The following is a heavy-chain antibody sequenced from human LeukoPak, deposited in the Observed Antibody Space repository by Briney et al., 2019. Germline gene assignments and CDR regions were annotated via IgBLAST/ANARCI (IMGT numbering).Heavy chain of an antibody. CDR2: INSDGSST. V-gene: IGHV3-74*01. D-gene: IGHD2-2*01. CDR1: GFTFSNYW. J-gene: IGHJ3*02. CDR3: ARDVGYCSSTSCYAFDI. Sequence: GGSLRLSCAASGFTFSNYWMHWVRQAPGKGLVWVSRINSDGSSTSYADSVKGRFTISRDNAKNTLYMQMNSLRAEDTAVYYCARDVGYCSSTSCYAFDIWGQGTMVTVSS.